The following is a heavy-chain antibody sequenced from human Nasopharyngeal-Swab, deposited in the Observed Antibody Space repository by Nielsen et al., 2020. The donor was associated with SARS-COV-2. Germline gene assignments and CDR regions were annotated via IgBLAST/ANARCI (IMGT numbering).Heavy chain of an antibody. Sequence: GGSLRLSCAASGFTFSNAWMSWVRQAPGKGLEWVGRIKSKTDVGTTDYAAPVKGRFTISRDDSKNTLYLQMNSLKTEDTAVYYCVSGVSDWSITIFGVVVSSFDYWGQGTLVTVSS. CDR1: GFTFSNAW. J-gene: IGHJ4*02. V-gene: IGHV3-15*01. CDR3: VSGVSDWSITIFGVVVSSFDY. CDR2: IKSKTDVGTT. D-gene: IGHD3-3*01.